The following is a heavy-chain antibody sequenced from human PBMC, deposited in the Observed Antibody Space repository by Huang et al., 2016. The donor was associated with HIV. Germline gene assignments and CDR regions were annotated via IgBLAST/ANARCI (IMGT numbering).Heavy chain of an antibody. V-gene: IGHV4-30-4*08. CDR3: ARDRITQCNGGRCYSDWSDP. CDR1: GDSISRGGYL. J-gene: IGHJ5*02. Sequence: QVQLQESGPGPVKPSQTLSLTCTVSGDSISRGGYLWSWIRQSPGTGLEWIGSIYYTGTTSYNPSLRSRVTMSVDTSKNQFSLRLTSVTAEDTAVYYCARDRITQCNGGRCYSDWSDPWGQGTLVIVSS. CDR2: IYYTGTT. D-gene: IGHD2-15*01.